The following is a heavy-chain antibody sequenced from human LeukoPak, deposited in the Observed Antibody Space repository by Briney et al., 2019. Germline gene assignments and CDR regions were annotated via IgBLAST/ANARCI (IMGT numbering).Heavy chain of an antibody. Sequence: GGSLRLSCAPSGFTFSSHAMSWVRQTPGKGLEWVSAINGGGGRRYYADSVKGRFTISRDNSKNSLYLQMNNLRAEDTAIYFCERGAISEEAGTTCDYWGQGPLATVS. CDR2: INGGGGRR. CDR1: GFTFSSHA. V-gene: IGHV3-23*01. D-gene: IGHD6-19*01. CDR3: ERGAISEEAGTTCDY. J-gene: IGHJ4*02.